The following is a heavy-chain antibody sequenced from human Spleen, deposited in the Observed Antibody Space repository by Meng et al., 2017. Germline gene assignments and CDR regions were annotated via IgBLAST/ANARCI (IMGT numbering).Heavy chain of an antibody. Sequence: QGQLVQSGVEVKKPGASVKVSCKASGYTFTSYGISWVRQAPGQGLEWMGWISGYNGNTNYAQKFQGRVTMTTDTSTSTAYMELRSLRSEDTAMYYCASRDDFLTGADYWGQGSLVTVSS. J-gene: IGHJ4*02. CDR3: ASRDDFLTGADY. D-gene: IGHD3-9*01. V-gene: IGHV1-18*01. CDR2: ISGYNGNT. CDR1: GYTFTSYG.